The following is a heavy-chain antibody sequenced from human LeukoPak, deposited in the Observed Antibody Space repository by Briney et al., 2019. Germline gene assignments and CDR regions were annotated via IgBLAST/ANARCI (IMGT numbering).Heavy chain of an antibody. CDR3: AGAIGYCSGGSCYGMDV. V-gene: IGHV3-21*01. D-gene: IGHD2-15*01. Sequence: GGSLRLSCAASGFTFSSYSMNWVRQAPGKGLEWVSSISSSSSYIYYADSVKGRFTISRDNAKNSLYLQMNSLRAEDTAVYYRAGAIGYCSGGSCYGMDVWGQGTTVTVSS. CDR1: GFTFSSYS. J-gene: IGHJ6*02. CDR2: ISSSSSYI.